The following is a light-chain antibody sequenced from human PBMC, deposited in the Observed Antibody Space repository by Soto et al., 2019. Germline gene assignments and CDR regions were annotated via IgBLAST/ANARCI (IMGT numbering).Light chain of an antibody. CDR1: QSISNY. Sequence: DIQMTQSPSSLSASVGDRVTITCRASQSISNYLNWYLQKPGKAPKLLIYGASSLQSGVPSRFTGSGSRTDFTLTISSLQPEDFATYYCQQRYNTPPTFGQGTKVEIK. J-gene: IGKJ1*01. V-gene: IGKV1-39*01. CDR3: QQRYNTPPT. CDR2: GAS.